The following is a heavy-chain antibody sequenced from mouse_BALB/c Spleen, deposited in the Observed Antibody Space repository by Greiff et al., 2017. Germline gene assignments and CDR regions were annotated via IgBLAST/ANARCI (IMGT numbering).Heavy chain of an antibody. CDR2: INPSTGYT. V-gene: IGHV1-7*01. J-gene: IGHJ2*01. CDR3: ARRGGYYGRDFDY. CDR1: GYTFTSYW. Sequence: SGAELAKPGASVKMSCKASGYTFTSYWMHWVKQRPGQGLEWIGYINPSTGYTEYNQKFKDKATLTADKSSSTAYMQLSSLTSEDSAVYYCARRGGYYGRDFDYWGQGTTLTVSS. D-gene: IGHD1-1*01.